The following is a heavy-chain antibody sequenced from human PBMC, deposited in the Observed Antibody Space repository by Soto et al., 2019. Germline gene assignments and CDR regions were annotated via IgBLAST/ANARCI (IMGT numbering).Heavy chain of an antibody. Sequence: SETLSLTCAVYGGSFSGYYWSWIRQPPGKGLEWTGEINHSGSTNYNPSLKSRVTISVDTSKNQFSLKLSSVTAADTAVYYCARGREEVYGDYDYYYYGMDVWGQGTTVTVSS. V-gene: IGHV4-34*01. CDR3: ARGREEVYGDYDYYYYGMDV. CDR2: INHSGST. J-gene: IGHJ6*02. CDR1: GGSFSGYY. D-gene: IGHD4-17*01.